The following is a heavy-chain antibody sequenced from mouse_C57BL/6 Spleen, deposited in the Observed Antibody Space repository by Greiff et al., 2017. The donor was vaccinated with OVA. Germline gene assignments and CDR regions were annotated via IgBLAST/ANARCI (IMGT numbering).Heavy chain of an antibody. CDR3: ARRDLLPFAY. J-gene: IGHJ3*01. Sequence: VQLQQSGPELVKPGASVKISCKASGYSFTGYYMNWVKQSPEKSLEWIGEINPSTGGTTYNQKFKAKATLTVDKSSSTAYMQLKSLTSEDSAVYYCARRDLLPFAYWGQGTLVTVSA. V-gene: IGHV1-42*01. CDR2: INPSTGGT. D-gene: IGHD2-1*01. CDR1: GYSFTGYY.